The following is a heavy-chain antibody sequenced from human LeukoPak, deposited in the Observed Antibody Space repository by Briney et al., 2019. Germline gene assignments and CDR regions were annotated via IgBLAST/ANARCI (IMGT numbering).Heavy chain of an antibody. Sequence: GASVKVSCTTSGHSFTSYYMHWVRQAPGQGLEWMGIINPSGSNTTYAQRFQGRLTMTRDTSTSTVYMELSSLRSEDTAVYYCARGQYYYYMDVWGKGTTVTVSS. CDR1: GHSFTSYY. J-gene: IGHJ6*03. CDR2: INPSGSNT. V-gene: IGHV1-46*01. CDR3: ARGQYYYYMDV.